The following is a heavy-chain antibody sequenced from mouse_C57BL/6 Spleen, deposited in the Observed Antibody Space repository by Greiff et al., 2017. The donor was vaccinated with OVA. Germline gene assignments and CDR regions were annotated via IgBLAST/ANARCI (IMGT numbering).Heavy chain of an antibody. V-gene: IGHV1-84*01. CDR2: IYPGGGTN. CDR3: ARYYGSSYGFDY. Sequence: QVHVKQSGPELVKPGASVTISCKASGYTFTDYYINWVKQRPGQGLEWIGWIYPGGGTNKYNEKFKGKATLTVDTSSSTAYMQLSSLTSEDSAVYFCARYYGSSYGFDYWGQGTTLTVSS. J-gene: IGHJ2*01. CDR1: GYTFTDYY. D-gene: IGHD1-1*01.